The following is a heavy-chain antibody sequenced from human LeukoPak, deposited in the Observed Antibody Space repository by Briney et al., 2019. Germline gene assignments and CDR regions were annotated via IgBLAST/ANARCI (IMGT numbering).Heavy chain of an antibody. CDR3: ARDPRFGESEDTQFDY. Sequence: ASVKVSCKASGYTFTGYYIHWVRQAPGQGLEWVGWINPNSGGTNYAQKFQGRVTITADESTSTAYMELSSLRSEDTAVYYCARDPRFGESEDTQFDYWGQGTLVTVSS. CDR2: INPNSGGT. CDR1: GYTFTGYY. V-gene: IGHV1-2*02. D-gene: IGHD3-10*01. J-gene: IGHJ4*02.